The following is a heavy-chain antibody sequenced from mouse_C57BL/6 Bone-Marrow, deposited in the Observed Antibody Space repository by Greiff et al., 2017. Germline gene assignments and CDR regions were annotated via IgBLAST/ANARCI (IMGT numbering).Heavy chain of an antibody. V-gene: IGHV1-81*01. CDR2: IYPRSGNT. CDR1: GYTFTSYG. D-gene: IGHD1-1*01. CDR3: ARSSLYYYGSSYAH. Sequence: VQLQQSGAELARPGASVKLSCKASGYTFTSYGISWVKQRTGPGLEWIGEIYPRSGNTYYNEKFKGKATLTADKSSSTAYMELRSLTSEDAAVYFCARSSLYYYGSSYAHWGQGTTLTVSS. J-gene: IGHJ2*01.